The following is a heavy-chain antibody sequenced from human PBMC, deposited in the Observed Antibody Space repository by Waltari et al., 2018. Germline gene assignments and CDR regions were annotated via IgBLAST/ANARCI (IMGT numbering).Heavy chain of an antibody. CDR3: AREHDTWSGYSFDY. CDR1: GFTFTDYA. D-gene: IGHD3-3*01. J-gene: IGHJ4*02. CDR2: INVGNGNT. Sequence: QVQLVQSGAEVKKPGASVKISCKASGFTFTDYAVQWVRKAPGQSLEWMGWINVGNGNTKNSQKVQGRVTITRDTSASTAYMELGSLRSEDTAIYYCAREHDTWSGYSFDYWGQGTPVTVSS. V-gene: IGHV1-3*01.